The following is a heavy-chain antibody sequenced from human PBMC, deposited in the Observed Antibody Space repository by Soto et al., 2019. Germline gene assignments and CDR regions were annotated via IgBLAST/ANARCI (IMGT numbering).Heavy chain of an antibody. Sequence: GGSLRLSCAASGFTFSSYGMHWVRHAPGKGLAWVAVISYDGSNKYYTDSVKGRFTIPRDNSKSALYLQMNSLGAEDTAVYYCAKIGVTGANCWFDPWGQGMLVTVYS. V-gene: IGHV3-30*18. CDR3: AKIGVTGANCWFDP. D-gene: IGHD1-1*01. J-gene: IGHJ5*02. CDR1: GFTFSSYG. CDR2: ISYDGSNK.